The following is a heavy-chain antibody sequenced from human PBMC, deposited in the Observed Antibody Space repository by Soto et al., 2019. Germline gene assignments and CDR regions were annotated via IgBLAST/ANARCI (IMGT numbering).Heavy chain of an antibody. CDR2: ISSSSSYI. D-gene: IGHD2-15*01. Sequence: GGSLRLSCAASGFTFSSYSMNWVRQAPGKGLEWVSSISSSSSYIYYADSVKGRFTISRDNAKNSLYLQMNSLRAEDTAVYYCARDKEVVAARIVYYYYYMDVWGKGTTVTVSS. V-gene: IGHV3-21*01. J-gene: IGHJ6*03. CDR1: GFTFSSYS. CDR3: ARDKEVVAARIVYYYYYMDV.